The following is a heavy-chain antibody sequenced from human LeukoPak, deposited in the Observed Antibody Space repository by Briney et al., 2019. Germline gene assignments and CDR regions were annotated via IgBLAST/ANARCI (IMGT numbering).Heavy chain of an antibody. CDR2: ISWNSGSI. CDR3: AKGLGKWELLRGNAFDI. D-gene: IGHD1-26*01. Sequence: PGGSLRLSCAASGFTVSSNYMSWVRQAPGKGLEWVSGISWNSGSIDYADSVKGRFTISRDNAKNSLYLQMNSLRAEDTALYYCAKGLGKWELLRGNAFDIWGQGTMVTVSS. CDR1: GFTVSSNY. V-gene: IGHV3-9*01. J-gene: IGHJ3*02.